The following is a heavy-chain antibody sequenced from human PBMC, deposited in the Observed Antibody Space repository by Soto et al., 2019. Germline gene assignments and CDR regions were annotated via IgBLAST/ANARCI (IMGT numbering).Heavy chain of an antibody. CDR3: ARDLHYDILTGYEGWYFDY. Sequence: GASVKVSSKASGYTFTSYYMHWVRQAPGQGLEWMGIINPSGGSTSYAQKFQGRVTMTRDTSTSTVYMELSSLRSEDTAVYYCARDLHYDILTGYEGWYFDYWGQGTLVTVSS. J-gene: IGHJ4*02. V-gene: IGHV1-46*03. CDR2: INPSGGST. CDR1: GYTFTSYY. D-gene: IGHD3-9*01.